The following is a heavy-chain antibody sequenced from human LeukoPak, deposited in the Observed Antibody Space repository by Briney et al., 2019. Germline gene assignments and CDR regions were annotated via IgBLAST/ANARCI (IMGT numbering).Heavy chain of an antibody. V-gene: IGHV4-59*01. D-gene: IGHD3-16*01. Sequence: PSETLSLTCSVSSGSISSYYWSWIRQSPGKGLEWIGNIFDNGSTNYNPSLKSRVTISVDTSKDQFSLKLSSVTAADTAVYYCAREMGGASRRGFDPWGQGTLVTVSS. CDR3: AREMGGASRRGFDP. CDR1: SGSISSYY. CDR2: IFDNGST. J-gene: IGHJ5*02.